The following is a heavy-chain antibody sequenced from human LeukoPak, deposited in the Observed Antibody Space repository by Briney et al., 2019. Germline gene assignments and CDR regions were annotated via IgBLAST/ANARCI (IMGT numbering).Heavy chain of an antibody. D-gene: IGHD6-19*01. Sequence: GGSLRLSCAASGFTFSSYWMTWVRQAPGKGLEWVATIKQDGSGRYYVDSVKGRFSISRDNARNSLYLQMNSLRAEDTAVYYCAREYSSDWPTRFDYWGQGTLVTVSS. CDR2: IKQDGSGR. J-gene: IGHJ4*02. CDR3: AREYSSDWPTRFDY. V-gene: IGHV3-7*01. CDR1: GFTFSSYW.